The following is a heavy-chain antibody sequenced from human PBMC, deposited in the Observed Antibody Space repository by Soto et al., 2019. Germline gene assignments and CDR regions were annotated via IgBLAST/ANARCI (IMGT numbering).Heavy chain of an antibody. CDR1: GGYISSSSYY. CDR2: IYYSGST. CDR3: ARPFLRYFDYDAFDI. Sequence: SENLSLTCSVSGGYISSSSYYWGWIRQPPGKGLEWIGSIYYSGSTYYNPSLKSRVTISVDTSKNQFSLKLSSVTAANTAVYYCARPFLRYFDYDAFDIWGQGTMV. D-gene: IGHD3-9*01. J-gene: IGHJ3*02. V-gene: IGHV4-39*01.